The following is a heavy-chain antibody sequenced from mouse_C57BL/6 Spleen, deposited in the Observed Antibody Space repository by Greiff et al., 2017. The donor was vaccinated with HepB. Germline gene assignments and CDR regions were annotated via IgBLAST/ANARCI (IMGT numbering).Heavy chain of an antibody. V-gene: IGHV1-54*01. CDR3: ARSGYYYAMDY. CDR2: INPGSGGT. Sequence: VHLVESGAELVRPGTSVKVSCKASGYAFTNYLIEWVKQRPGQGLEWIGVINPGSGGTNYNEKFKGKATLTADKSSSTAYMQLSSLTSEDSAVYFCARSGYYYAMDYWGQGTSVTVSS. D-gene: IGHD4-1*01. J-gene: IGHJ4*01. CDR1: GYAFTNYL.